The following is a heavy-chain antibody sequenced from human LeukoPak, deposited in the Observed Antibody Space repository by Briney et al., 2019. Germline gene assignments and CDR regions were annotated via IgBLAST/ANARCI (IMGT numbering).Heavy chain of an antibody. Sequence: AGGSLRLSCAASGFTFSSYWMSWVRQAPGQGLEWVASIKQDGSERYYVDSVKGRFTMSRDNAKNSLYLQMNSLRAEDTAVYYCASVPLWVFAFDYWGQGTLVTVSS. V-gene: IGHV3-7*01. CDR1: GFTFSSYW. J-gene: IGHJ4*02. CDR2: IKQDGSER. CDR3: ASVPLWVFAFDY. D-gene: IGHD2-21*01.